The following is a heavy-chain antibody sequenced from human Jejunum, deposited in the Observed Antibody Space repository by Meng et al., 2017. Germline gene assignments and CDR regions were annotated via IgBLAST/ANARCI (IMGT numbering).Heavy chain of an antibody. Sequence: GESLKISCAASGFTVYSSWMTWVRQAPGKGLEWVATIEGDGSTTFYVDSVKGRFTISRDNAKNSVDLQMDSLRDEDMAVYFCARGAHDLWGQGT. CDR1: GFTVYSSW. CDR2: IEGDGSTT. V-gene: IGHV3-7*01. J-gene: IGHJ5*02. CDR3: ARGAHDL.